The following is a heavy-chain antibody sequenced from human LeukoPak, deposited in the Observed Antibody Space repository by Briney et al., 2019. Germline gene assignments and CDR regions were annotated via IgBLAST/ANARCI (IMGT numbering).Heavy chain of an antibody. CDR1: GFTFSSYA. D-gene: IGHD3-3*01. J-gene: IGHJ5*02. Sequence: GGSLRLSCAASGFTFSSYAMHWVRQAPGKGLEWVAVISYDGSNKYYADSVKGRFTISRDNSKNTLYLQMNSLRAEDTAVYYCAKNTGSYDFWSGYYTGESWFDPWGQGTLVTVSS. CDR3: AKNTGSYDFWSGYYTGESWFDP. CDR2: ISYDGSNK. V-gene: IGHV3-30-3*02.